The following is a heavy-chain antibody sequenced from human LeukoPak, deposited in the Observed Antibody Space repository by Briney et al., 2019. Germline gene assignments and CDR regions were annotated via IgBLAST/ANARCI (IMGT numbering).Heavy chain of an antibody. Sequence: GGSLRLSCAASGFTFSSYSMNWVRQAPGKGLEWVSYISSSSSTIYYADSVKGRFTISRDNAKNSVYVQMNSLSAEDTALYYRARDLVVVIALYYYRMDVWGQGTTVTVSS. CDR3: ARDLVVVIALYYYRMDV. J-gene: IGHJ6*02. V-gene: IGHV3-48*01. CDR1: GFTFSSYS. CDR2: ISSSSSTI. D-gene: IGHD3-22*01.